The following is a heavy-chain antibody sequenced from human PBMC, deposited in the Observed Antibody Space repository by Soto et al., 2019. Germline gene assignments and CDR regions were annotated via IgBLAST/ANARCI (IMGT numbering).Heavy chain of an antibody. Sequence: LRLSCAASGFTFSNYGMHWVRQAPGKGLEWVAIIWHDGNNKYYADSVRGRFIISRDNSKNRLYLQMNSLRAEDTAVYYCASDLVGASDSYGLDVWGQGTPVTVSS. CDR1: GFTFSNYG. D-gene: IGHD1-26*01. J-gene: IGHJ6*02. V-gene: IGHV3-33*01. CDR2: IWHDGNNK. CDR3: ASDLVGASDSYGLDV.